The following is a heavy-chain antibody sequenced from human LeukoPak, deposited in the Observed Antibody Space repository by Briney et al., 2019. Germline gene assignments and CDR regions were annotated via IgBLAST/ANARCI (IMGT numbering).Heavy chain of an antibody. J-gene: IGHJ4*02. D-gene: IGHD3-3*01. CDR2: MCYTGNT. CDR1: GGSISSSNYC. V-gene: IGHV4-39*01. Sequence: PSETLSLTYTVPGGSISSSNYCRGWVRQPPGKGLEWIGSMCYTGNTYYNPSLPSRVTISVDTSKNQFSLKLSSVTAADTAVYYCARHVADYHFWSAYETHFDYWAREPWSPSPQ. CDR3: ARHVADYHFWSAYETHFDY.